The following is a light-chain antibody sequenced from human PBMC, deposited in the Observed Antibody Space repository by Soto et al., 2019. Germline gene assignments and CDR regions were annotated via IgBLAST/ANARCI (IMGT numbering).Light chain of an antibody. CDR3: CSYAGSRIHYV. CDR1: SSDVGSYNL. CDR2: EVS. Sequence: QSALTQPASVSGSRGQSITISCTGTSSDVGSYNLVSWYQQHPGKAPKLMIYEVSKRPSGVSNGFSGSKSGNTASLTISGLQAEDEADYYCCSYAGSRIHYVFGTGTKVTVL. V-gene: IGLV2-23*02. J-gene: IGLJ1*01.